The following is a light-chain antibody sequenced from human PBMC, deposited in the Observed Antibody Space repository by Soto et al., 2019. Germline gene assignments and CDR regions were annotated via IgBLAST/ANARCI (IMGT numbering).Light chain of an antibody. J-gene: IGKJ5*01. V-gene: IGKV3-20*01. CDR2: GAS. Sequence: EIVLTQSPGTLSLSPGGRATLSCRASQSVRRRLAWYQHRPGQSPRLLIYGASMRASGVPVRFSGSGSGTELTLTISRLEPEDFAVYYCQHYGETPITFGRGTRLEV. CDR3: QHYGETPIT. CDR1: QSVRRR.